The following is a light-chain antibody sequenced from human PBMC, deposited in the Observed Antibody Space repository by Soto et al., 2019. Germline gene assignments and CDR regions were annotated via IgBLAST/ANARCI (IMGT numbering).Light chain of an antibody. CDR3: GTWDSSLNTDV. J-gene: IGLJ1*01. Sequence: QSLLTQPPSVSAAPGQRVTISCSGSSSNIGRNYVCWYQQLPGAAPKLLIYETYQRPSVIPDRFSGSKSGTSATLDITGLQTGDEADYYCGTWDSSLNTDVFGTGTKVTVL. CDR2: ETY. V-gene: IGLV1-51*02. CDR1: SSNIGRNY.